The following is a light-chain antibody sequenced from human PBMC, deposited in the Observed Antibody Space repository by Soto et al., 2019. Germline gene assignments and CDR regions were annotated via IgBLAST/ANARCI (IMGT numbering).Light chain of an antibody. CDR3: ATWDGGLSGPFV. CDR2: TTN. Sequence: SVLTQPPSASGTPGQRATISCCGSNSSIGSDIVNCYQLLPGAAPEVLINTTNQRPSGVPERFSGSKSGTSASLAISGLQSEDEANSSCATWDGGLSGPFVFGTGTKVTVL. CDR1: NSSIGSDI. V-gene: IGLV1-44*01. J-gene: IGLJ1*01.